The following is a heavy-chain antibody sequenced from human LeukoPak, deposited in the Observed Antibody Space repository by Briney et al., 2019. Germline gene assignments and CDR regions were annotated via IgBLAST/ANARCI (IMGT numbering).Heavy chain of an antibody. J-gene: IGHJ4*02. Sequence: ASVKVSCKASGYTFTSYYMHWVRQAPGQGLEWMGWINPNSGATGYAQKFQGRVTMTRSTSINTAYLELSSLTSEDTAVYYCARALSGCVLCFDYWGQGTPVTVSS. V-gene: IGHV1-8*02. CDR3: ARALSGCVLCFDY. D-gene: IGHD6-19*01. CDR2: INPNSGAT. CDR1: GYTFTSYY.